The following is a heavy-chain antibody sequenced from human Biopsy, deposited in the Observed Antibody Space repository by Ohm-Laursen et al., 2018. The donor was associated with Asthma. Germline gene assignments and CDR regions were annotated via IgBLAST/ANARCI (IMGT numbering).Heavy chain of an antibody. CDR3: SRNEIEDGIYFDN. Sequence: SETLSLTCPVSGGSITSSSYYWGWIRQPPGKGMEWIGSMYHSGSPYYHPSLKSRATISIDTSKNQFSLKLSSVTAADTAVYFCSRNEIEDGIYFDNWGQGTLVTVSS. V-gene: IGHV4-39*07. CDR1: GGSITSSSYY. CDR2: MYHSGSP. J-gene: IGHJ4*02. D-gene: IGHD5-24*01.